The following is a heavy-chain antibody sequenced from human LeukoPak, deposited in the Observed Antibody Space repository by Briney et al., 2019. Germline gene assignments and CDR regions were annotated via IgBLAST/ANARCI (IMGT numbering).Heavy chain of an antibody. CDR3: ARLRYYAVDV. CDR2: ISSGSSTR. CDR1: GVTFNTFD. V-gene: IGHV3-48*01. Sequence: GGSLRLSCAASGVTFNTFDMTWVRQAPGKGLECVSYISSGSSTRYYADSVKGRFTISRDNAKSSLFLQMNSLRAEDTAVYFCARLRYYAVDVWGQGTTVIVSS. J-gene: IGHJ6*02.